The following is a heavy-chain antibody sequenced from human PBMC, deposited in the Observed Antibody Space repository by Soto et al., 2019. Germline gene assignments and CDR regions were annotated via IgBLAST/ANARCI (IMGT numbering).Heavy chain of an antibody. CDR1: GFTFSSYA. D-gene: IGHD4-17*01. CDR2: ISGSGGNT. CDR3: AKINSSDGDYPLDY. J-gene: IGHJ4*02. V-gene: IGHV3-23*01. Sequence: GGSLRLSCAASGFTFSSYAMTWVRQAPGKGLEWVSSISGSGGNTYYADSVKGRFTISRDNSENTLYLQMNSLRAEDTAVYYCAKINSSDGDYPLDYWGQGTLVTVSS.